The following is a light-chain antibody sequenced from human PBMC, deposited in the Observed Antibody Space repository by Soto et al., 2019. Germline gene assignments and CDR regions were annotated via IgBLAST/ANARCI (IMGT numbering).Light chain of an antibody. V-gene: IGLV2-14*03. CDR2: DVN. CDR3: TSCTTSTTMI. Sequence: QSVLTQPASVSGSPGQSITISCTGTSSDIGAYNFVSWYQQHPGKAPKLMFYDVNIRPSGVSNRFSGSKSGNTASLTISGLHAEDEADYYCTSCTTSTTMIFGGGTKLTVL. CDR1: SSDIGAYNF. J-gene: IGLJ2*01.